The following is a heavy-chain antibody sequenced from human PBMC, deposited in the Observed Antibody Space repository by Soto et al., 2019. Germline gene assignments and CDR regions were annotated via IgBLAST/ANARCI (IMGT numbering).Heavy chain of an antibody. J-gene: IGHJ5*01. Sequence: SETLSLTCTVSGGSISSGGYYWSWIRQHPGKGLEWIGYIYYSGSTYYNPSLKSRVTISVDTSKNQFSLKLSSVTAADTAVYYCARDAGYIYGYCLDSWGQGTLVTVSS. V-gene: IGHV4-31*03. CDR1: GGSISSGGYY. D-gene: IGHD5-18*01. CDR2: IYYSGST. CDR3: ARDAGYIYGYCLDS.